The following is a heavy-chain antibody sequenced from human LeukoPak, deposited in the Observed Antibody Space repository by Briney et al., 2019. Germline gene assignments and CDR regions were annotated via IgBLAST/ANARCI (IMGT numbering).Heavy chain of an antibody. D-gene: IGHD6-19*01. CDR3: ARGEQWLPNWFDP. CDR1: RFTVSSYY. CDR2: IYSGGST. Sequence: PGGSLRLSCAASRFTVSSYYMSWVRQAPGKGLEWVSVIYSGGSTYYTDSVKGRFTISIDNSKNTLYLQMNTVRAEDTAVYYCARGEQWLPNWFDPWGQGTLVTVSS. J-gene: IGHJ5*02. V-gene: IGHV3-66*01.